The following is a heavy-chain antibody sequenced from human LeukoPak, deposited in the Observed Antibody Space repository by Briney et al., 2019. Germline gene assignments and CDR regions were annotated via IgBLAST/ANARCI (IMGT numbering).Heavy chain of an antibody. CDR3: AKGTDLTGELTY. Sequence: PGRSLRLSCAASGFTFSNYAMHWVRQAPGKGLEWVAFIRYDGSNKYYADSVKGRLTISRDNSKNTLYLQMNSLRAEDTAVYYCAKGTDLTGELTYWGQGTLVTVSS. J-gene: IGHJ4*02. V-gene: IGHV3-30*02. CDR1: GFTFSNYA. CDR2: IRYDGSNK. D-gene: IGHD3-10*01.